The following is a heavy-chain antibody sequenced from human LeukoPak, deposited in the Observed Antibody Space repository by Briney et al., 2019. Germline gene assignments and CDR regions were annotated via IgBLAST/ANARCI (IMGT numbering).Heavy chain of an antibody. D-gene: IGHD6-6*01. CDR1: GGTFSSYA. J-gene: IGHJ4*02. V-gene: IGHV1-69*13. CDR3: ARVQSSYSSSSYDFDY. CDR2: IIPIFGTA. Sequence: SVKDSCKASGGTFSSYAISWVRQAPGQGLEWMGGIIPIFGTASYAQKFQGRVTITADDSTSTAYMELSSLRSEDTAVYYCARVQSSYSSSSYDFDYWGQGTLVTVSS.